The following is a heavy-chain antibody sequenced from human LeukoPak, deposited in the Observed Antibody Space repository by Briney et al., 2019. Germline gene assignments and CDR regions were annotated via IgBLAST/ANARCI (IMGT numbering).Heavy chain of an antibody. CDR1: GGSFSGYY. V-gene: IGHV4-34*01. CDR3: ATGSGYFHDAFDI. D-gene: IGHD3-3*01. CDR2: INHSGST. J-gene: IGHJ3*02. Sequence: SETLSLTCAVYGGSFSGYYWSWIRQPPGKGLEWIGEINHSGSTNYNPSLKSRVTISVDTSKNQFSLKLSSVTAADTAVYYCATGSGYFHDAFDIWGQGTMVTVSS.